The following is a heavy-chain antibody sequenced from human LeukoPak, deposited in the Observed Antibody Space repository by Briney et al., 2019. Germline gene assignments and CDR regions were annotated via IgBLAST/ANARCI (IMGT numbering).Heavy chain of an antibody. V-gene: IGHV3-21*01. CDR2: ISSSSSYI. CDR1: GFTFSSYS. D-gene: IGHD5-24*01. J-gene: IGHJ3*02. Sequence: TGGSLRLSCAASGFTFSSYSMNWVRQAPGKGLEWVSSISSSSSYIYYADSVKGRFTISRDNAKNSLYLQMNSLRAEDTAVYYCARDPGLQMATIRDDAFDIWGQGTMVTVSS. CDR3: ARDPGLQMATIRDDAFDI.